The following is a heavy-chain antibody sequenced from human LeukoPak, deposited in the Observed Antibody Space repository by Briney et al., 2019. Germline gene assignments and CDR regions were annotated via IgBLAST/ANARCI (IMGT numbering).Heavy chain of an antibody. CDR2: IYYSGST. CDR1: GGSISSGGYY. J-gene: IGHJ5*02. V-gene: IGHV4-31*03. D-gene: IGHD6-13*01. Sequence: SETLSLTCTVSGGSISSGGYYWSWIRQHPGKGLEWIGYIYYSGSTYYNPSLKSRVTISVDTSKNQFSLKLSSVTAADMAVYYCARYSSSWYGFDPWGQGTLVTVSS. CDR3: ARYSSSWYGFDP.